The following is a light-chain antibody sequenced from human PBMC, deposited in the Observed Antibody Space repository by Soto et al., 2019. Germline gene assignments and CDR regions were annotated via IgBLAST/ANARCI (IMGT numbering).Light chain of an antibody. J-gene: IGLJ1*01. CDR1: SSDVGGYNY. Sequence: SALTQPASVSGSPGQAITISCTGTSSDVGGYNYVSWYQQHPGKAPKLMIYEVSYRPSGVSNRFSGSKSGNTASLTISGLQAEDEADYYCSSYSSTSTRIFGIGTKVTVL. CDR3: SSYSSTSTRI. V-gene: IGLV2-14*01. CDR2: EVS.